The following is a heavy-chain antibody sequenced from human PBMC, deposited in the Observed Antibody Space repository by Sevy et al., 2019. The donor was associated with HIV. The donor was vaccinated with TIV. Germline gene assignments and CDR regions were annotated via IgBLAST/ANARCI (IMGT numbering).Heavy chain of an antibody. V-gene: IGHV3-66*01. D-gene: IGHD3-22*01. Sequence: GESLKISCAGSGLSVSDNYMNWVRQAPGKGLELVSVFYSDGRTYYADSVKGRFTISRGNSKNTLYLHMSNLRPEDTAVYYCARDRYYDASGYYYYYYGMDVWGQGTTVTVSS. CDR3: ARDRYYDASGYYYYYYGMDV. J-gene: IGHJ6*02. CDR2: FYSDGRT. CDR1: GLSVSDNY.